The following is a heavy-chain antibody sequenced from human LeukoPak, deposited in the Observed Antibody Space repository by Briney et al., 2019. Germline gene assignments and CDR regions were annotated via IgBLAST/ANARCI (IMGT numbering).Heavy chain of an antibody. CDR2: IYYSGST. V-gene: IGHV4-59*08. Sequence: SETLSLTCTVSGGSISSYYWSWIRQPPGKGLEWIGYIYYSGSTNYNPSLKSRVTISVDTSKNQFSLKLSSVTAADTAVYYCARGSEHDYGDYEYQPFNYYFDYWGQGTLVTVSS. D-gene: IGHD4-17*01. J-gene: IGHJ4*02. CDR1: GGSISSYY. CDR3: ARGSEHDYGDYEYQPFNYYFDY.